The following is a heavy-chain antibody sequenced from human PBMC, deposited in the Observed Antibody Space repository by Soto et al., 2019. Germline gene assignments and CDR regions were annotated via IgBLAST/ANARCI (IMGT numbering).Heavy chain of an antibody. CDR3: AKDTIYYYDSSGYSPRLFDY. V-gene: IGHV3-23*01. CDR2: ISGSGGST. CDR1: GFTFSSYA. D-gene: IGHD3-22*01. J-gene: IGHJ4*01. Sequence: EVQLLESGGGLVQPGGSLRLSCAASGFTFSSYAMSWVRQAPGKGLEWVSAISGSGGSTYYADSVKGRFTISRDNSKNTLYLQMNSLRAEDTAVYYCAKDTIYYYDSSGYSPRLFDYWGHGTLVTVSS.